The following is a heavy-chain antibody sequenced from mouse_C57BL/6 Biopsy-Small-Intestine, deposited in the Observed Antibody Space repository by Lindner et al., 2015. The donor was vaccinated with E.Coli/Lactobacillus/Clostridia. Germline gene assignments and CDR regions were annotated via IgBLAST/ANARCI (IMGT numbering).Heavy chain of an antibody. J-gene: IGHJ4*01. CDR3: AIGWVVHYFDY. V-gene: IGHV1-74*01. D-gene: IGHD1-1*02. CDR2: IIPIFGTA. Sequence: SVKVSCKATGGTFSTYTVNWVRQAPGQGLEWMGGIIPIFGTANYAQKFQGRVTITADESTSTAYMELSSLRSEDTASYYCAIGWVVHYFDYWGQGTLVTVSS. CDR1: GGTFSTYT.